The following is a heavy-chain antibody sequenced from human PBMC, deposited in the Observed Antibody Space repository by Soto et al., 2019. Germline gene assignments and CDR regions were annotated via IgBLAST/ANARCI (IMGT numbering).Heavy chain of an antibody. Sequence: EVQLVESGGGLVQPGGSLRLSCAASGFTFSSYGMSWVRQAPGKGLEWVANIKQDGSRKYYVDSVKGRFTISRDNAQNSLSLQMNSRRAEDTAVYYCAREQTNWNDPYHMDVWGKGTPVTVSS. CDR2: IKQDGSRK. CDR3: AREQTNWNDPYHMDV. V-gene: IGHV3-7*01. D-gene: IGHD1-1*01. J-gene: IGHJ6*03. CDR1: GFTFSSYG.